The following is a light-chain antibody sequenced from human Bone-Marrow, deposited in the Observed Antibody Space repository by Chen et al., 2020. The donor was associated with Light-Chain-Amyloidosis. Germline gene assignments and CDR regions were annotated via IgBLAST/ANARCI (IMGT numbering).Light chain of an antibody. J-gene: IGLJ3*02. V-gene: IGLV1-44*01. CDR3: AAGDDGLNGGV. Sequence: QSVLTQPPSASGTPGQRVTISCSGSSSNIGSNTVNWYQQLPGTAPKLLISSNNQRPSGVPDRFAGSKCGTSASLASSGLQSEDEADYYCAAGDDGLNGGVFGGGTKLTVL. CDR1: SSNIGSNT. CDR2: SNN.